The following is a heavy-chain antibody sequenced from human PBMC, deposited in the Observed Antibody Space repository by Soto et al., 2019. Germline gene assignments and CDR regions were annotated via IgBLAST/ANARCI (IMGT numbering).Heavy chain of an antibody. CDR2: ISWNSGSI. CDR1: GFTFDDYA. J-gene: IGHJ4*02. D-gene: IGHD3-16*01. CDR3: AKDALAGGGVGYYFDY. Sequence: GGSLRLSCAASGFTFDDYAMHWVRQAPGKGLEWVSGISWNSGSIGYADSVKGRFTISRDNAKNSLYLQMNSLRAEDTALYYCAKDALAGGGVGYYFDYWGQGTLVTVSS. V-gene: IGHV3-9*01.